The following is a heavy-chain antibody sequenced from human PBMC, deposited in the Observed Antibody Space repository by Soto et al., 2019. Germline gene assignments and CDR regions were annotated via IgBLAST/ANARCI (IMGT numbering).Heavy chain of an antibody. J-gene: IGHJ2*01. Sequence: QVPLVESGGGVVQPGRSLRLSCAASGFTFSNFGMHWVRQAPGKGLEWVAVIWYDGSNEYYQDSVKGRFTISRDNSKNTLDLQMNSLRAEDTAVYYCARLNTGWYFDFWGRGTLFTVSS. CDR1: GFTFSNFG. CDR3: ARLNTGWYFDF. D-gene: IGHD4-17*01. CDR2: IWYDGSNE. V-gene: IGHV3-33*01.